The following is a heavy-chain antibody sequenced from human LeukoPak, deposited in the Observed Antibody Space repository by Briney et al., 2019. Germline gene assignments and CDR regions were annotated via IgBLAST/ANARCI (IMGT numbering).Heavy chain of an antibody. D-gene: IGHD6-13*01. CDR1: GDSISSNY. CDR3: ASTRSSSWYGYFDY. V-gene: IGHV4-59*01. Sequence: PSETLSLTCSVFGDSISSNYWSWIRQPPGKGLEWIGYIYYSGSTNYNPSLKSRVTISVDTSKNQFSLKLSSVTAADTAVYYCASTRSSSWYGYFDYWGQGTLVTVSS. J-gene: IGHJ4*02. CDR2: IYYSGST.